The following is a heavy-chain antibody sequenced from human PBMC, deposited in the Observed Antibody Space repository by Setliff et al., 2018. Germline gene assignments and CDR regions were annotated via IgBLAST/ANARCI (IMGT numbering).Heavy chain of an antibody. J-gene: IGHJ4*02. CDR1: GFAFSTYG. CDR2: IRYDGSYK. Sequence: PGGSLRLSCVASGFAFSTYGMHWVRQAPGRGLEWVASIRYDGSYKQYDDSVKGRFTISRDNSASTLDLQMNSLRVEDTGLYFCAKVKKQLIRGSGFDLWGQGTLVTVSS. V-gene: IGHV3-30*02. CDR3: AKVKKQLIRGSGFDL. D-gene: IGHD1-1*01.